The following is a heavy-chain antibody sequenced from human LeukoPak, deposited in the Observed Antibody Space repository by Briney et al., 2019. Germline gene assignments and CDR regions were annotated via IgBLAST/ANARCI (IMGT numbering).Heavy chain of an antibody. CDR2: ISWNSGSI. D-gene: IGHD3-10*01. CDR3: AKDIESYDAFDI. Sequence: PGGSLRLSCAASGFTFSSYGMHWVRQAPGKGLEWVSGISWNSGSIGYADSVKGRFTIPRDNAKNSLYLQMNSLRAEDTALYYCAKDIESYDAFDIWGQGTMVTVSS. CDR1: GFTFSSYG. V-gene: IGHV3-9*01. J-gene: IGHJ3*02.